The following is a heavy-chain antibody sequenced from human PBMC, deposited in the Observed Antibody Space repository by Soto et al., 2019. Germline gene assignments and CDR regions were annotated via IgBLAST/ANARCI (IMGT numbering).Heavy chain of an antibody. CDR2: IYSTGST. V-gene: IGHV4-59*11. D-gene: IGHD3-10*02. CDR3: AKIGLGGHYVY. Sequence: QVQLQESGPGLVKPSETLSLTCTVSGGSISGHYWSWVRQPPGKGLEWIGYIYSTGSTSYNPSLKSRLTISVDTSKNQFSLILTSATAADTAIYYCAKIGLGGHYVYWGQGALVTVSS. CDR1: GGSISGHY. J-gene: IGHJ4*02.